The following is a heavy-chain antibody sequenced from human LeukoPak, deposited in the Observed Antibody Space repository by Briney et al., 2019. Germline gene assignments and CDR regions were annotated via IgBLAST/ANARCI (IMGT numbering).Heavy chain of an antibody. J-gene: IGHJ3*02. CDR3: ARGSQSTYDAFDI. Sequence: SVKVSCKASGGTFSSYAISWVRQAPGQGLEWMGGIIPIFGTANYAQKFQGRVTITTDESTSTAYMELSSLRSEDTAVYYCARGSQSTYDAFDIWGQGTMVTVSS. CDR1: GGTFSSYA. CDR2: IIPIFGTA. V-gene: IGHV1-69*05.